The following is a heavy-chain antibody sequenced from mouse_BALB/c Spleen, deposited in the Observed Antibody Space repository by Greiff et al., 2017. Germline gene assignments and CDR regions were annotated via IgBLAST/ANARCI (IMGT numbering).Heavy chain of an antibody. V-gene: IGHV1S81*02. D-gene: IGHD2-1*01. J-gene: IGHJ3*01. Sequence: VKLQESGAELVKPGASVKLSCKASGYTFTSYYMYWVKQRPGQGLEWIGEINPSNGGTNFNEKFKSKATLTVDKSSSTAYMQLSSLTSEDSAVYYCTRGDGNYAWFAYWGQGTLVTVSA. CDR1: GYTFTSYY. CDR3: TRGDGNYAWFAY. CDR2: INPSNGGT.